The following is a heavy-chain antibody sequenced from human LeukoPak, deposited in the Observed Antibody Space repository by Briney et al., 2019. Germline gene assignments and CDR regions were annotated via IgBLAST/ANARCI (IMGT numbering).Heavy chain of an antibody. CDR1: GFTFSSYW. CDR2: IGTDGSRT. Sequence: GGSLRLSCAASGFTFSSYWMHWVRQVPGKGLVWVARIGTDGSRTTYADYVQGRFTISRDNAKNTLYLQMNSLRAEDAAVYYCARDTYGGNSNAFDIWGQGTLVTVSS. J-gene: IGHJ3*02. V-gene: IGHV3-74*01. D-gene: IGHD4-23*01. CDR3: ARDTYGGNSNAFDI.